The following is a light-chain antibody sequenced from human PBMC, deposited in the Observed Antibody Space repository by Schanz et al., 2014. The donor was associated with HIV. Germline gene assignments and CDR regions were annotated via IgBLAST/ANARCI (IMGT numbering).Light chain of an antibody. Sequence: IVLTQSPGTLSLSPGERATLSCRASQSVSSTYIAWYQQKPGQAPRILIYGAYNRATGIPDRFSGSGSGTDFTLTISSLQPEDFATYYCQQSYSTPWTFGQGTKVEIK. J-gene: IGKJ1*01. CDR3: QQSYSTPWT. CDR2: GAY. CDR1: QSVSSTY. V-gene: IGKV3-20*01.